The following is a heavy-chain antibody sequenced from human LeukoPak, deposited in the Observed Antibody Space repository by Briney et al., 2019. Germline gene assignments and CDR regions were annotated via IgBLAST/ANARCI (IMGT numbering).Heavy chain of an antibody. CDR1: GYTFTSYG. Sequence: ASVKVSCKASGYTFTSYGINWVRQATGQGLEWMGWMNPNSGNTGYAQKFQGRVTMTRNTSISTAYMELSSLRSEDTAVYYCARVAVAGTLSYYYYYYMDVWGKGTTVTISS. V-gene: IGHV1-8*02. CDR2: MNPNSGNT. J-gene: IGHJ6*03. CDR3: ARVAVAGTLSYYYYYYMDV. D-gene: IGHD6-19*01.